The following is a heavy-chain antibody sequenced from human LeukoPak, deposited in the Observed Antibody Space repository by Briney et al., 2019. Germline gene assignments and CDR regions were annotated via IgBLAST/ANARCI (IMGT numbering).Heavy chain of an antibody. J-gene: IGHJ3*02. D-gene: IGHD3-9*01. CDR2: IIPIFGTA. CDR3: ARALRYFDWLPAPDDAFDI. V-gene: IGHV1-69*05. CDR1: GGTFSSYA. Sequence: GASVKVSCKASGGTFSSYAISWVRQAPGQGLEWMGRIIPIFGTANYAQKFQGRVTITTDESTSTAYMELSSLRSEDTAVYYCARALRYFDWLPAPDDAFDISGPGTMVTVSS.